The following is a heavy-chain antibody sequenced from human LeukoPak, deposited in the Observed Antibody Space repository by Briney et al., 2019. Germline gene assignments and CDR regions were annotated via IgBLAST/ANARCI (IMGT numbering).Heavy chain of an antibody. J-gene: IGHJ6*02. D-gene: IGHD3-22*01. CDR2: ISSSSSYI. Sequence: GGSLRLSCAASGFTFSGYSMNWVRQAPGKGLEWVSSISSSSSYIYYADSVKGRFTISRDNAKNSLYLQMNSLRAEDTAVYYCARGGYYSDSSGYRTDVWGQGTTVTVSS. V-gene: IGHV3-21*01. CDR3: ARGGYYSDSSGYRTDV. CDR1: GFTFSGYS.